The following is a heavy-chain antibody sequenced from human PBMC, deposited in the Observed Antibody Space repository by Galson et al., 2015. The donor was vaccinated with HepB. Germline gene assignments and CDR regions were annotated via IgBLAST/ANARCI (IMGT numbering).Heavy chain of an antibody. CDR3: ARSISRQYSSPDDAFDI. D-gene: IGHD6-6*01. CDR2: INTNTGNP. V-gene: IGHV7-4-1*02. J-gene: IGHJ3*02. CDR1: GYTFTSYA. Sequence: SVKVSCKASGYTFTSYAMNWVRQAPGQGLEWMGWINTNTGNPTYAQGFTGRFVFSLDTSVSTAYLQISSLKAEDTAVYYCARSISRQYSSPDDAFDIWGQGTMVTVSS.